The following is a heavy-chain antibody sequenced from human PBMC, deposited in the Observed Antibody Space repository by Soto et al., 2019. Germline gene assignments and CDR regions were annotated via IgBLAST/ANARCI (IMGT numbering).Heavy chain of an antibody. CDR3: ARQHDYCGGDCAIAFDI. Sequence: SETLSLTCTVSGGSISSYYWSWIRQPPGKGLEWIGYIYYSGSTNYNPSLKSRVTISVDTSKNQFSLKLGSVTAADTAVYYCARQHDYCGGDCAIAFDIWGQGTMVTVSS. CDR1: GGSISSYY. CDR2: IYYSGST. D-gene: IGHD2-21*02. J-gene: IGHJ3*02. V-gene: IGHV4-59*01.